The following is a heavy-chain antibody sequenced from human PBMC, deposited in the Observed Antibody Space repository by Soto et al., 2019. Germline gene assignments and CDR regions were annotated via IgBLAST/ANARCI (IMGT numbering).Heavy chain of an antibody. CDR3: VKDVVFWP. D-gene: IGHD2-15*01. CDR1: GFTVSSNY. J-gene: IGHJ4*02. V-gene: IGHV3-66*01. Sequence: GGSLRLSCAASGFTVSSNYMSWVRQAPGKGLEWVSVIYSGGSTYYPDSMNGRFTIFRDNSENTLYLQMSSLRAEDTAFYYCVKDVVFWPWGQGTLVTVSS. CDR2: IYSGGST.